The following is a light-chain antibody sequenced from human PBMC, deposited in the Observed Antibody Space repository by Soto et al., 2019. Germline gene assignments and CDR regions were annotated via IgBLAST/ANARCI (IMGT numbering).Light chain of an antibody. Sequence: DIQLTQSPSFLSASVGDKVTITCRASQAISRSLAWYQQNPGKAPKLLLYGASTLQSGVPSRFSGSGSGTEYTLTIGSLQPEDFATYDCQQLNSYPLTFGGGAKV. CDR2: GAS. V-gene: IGKV1-9*01. CDR1: QAISRS. CDR3: QQLNSYPLT. J-gene: IGKJ4*01.